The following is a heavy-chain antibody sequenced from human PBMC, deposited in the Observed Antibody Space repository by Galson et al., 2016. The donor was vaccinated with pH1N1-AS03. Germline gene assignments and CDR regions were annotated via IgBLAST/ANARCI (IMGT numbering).Heavy chain of an antibody. CDR1: GFTFSSYG. Sequence: SLRLSCAASGFTFSSYGMHWVRQAPGKGLEWLSFLPYDGSNKFYADSVKGRFTISRDNSKNTLYLQMNSLRAEDTAVYYCAKDTDSYYGPDYWGQGTLVTVSS. V-gene: IGHV3-30*02. J-gene: IGHJ4*02. CDR3: AKDTDSYYGPDY. CDR2: LPYDGSNK. D-gene: IGHD1-26*01.